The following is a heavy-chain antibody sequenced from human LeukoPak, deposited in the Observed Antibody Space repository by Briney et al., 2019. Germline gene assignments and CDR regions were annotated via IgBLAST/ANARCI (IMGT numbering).Heavy chain of an antibody. D-gene: IGHD3-16*01. CDR1: GFTFDDYA. Sequence: GRSLRLSCAASGFTFDDYAMHWVRQAPGKGLEWVSGISWNSGSIGYAGSVKGRFTISRDNAKNSLYLQMNSLRAEDTALYYCAKDMARRLSYYYYGMDVWGQGTTVTVSS. CDR3: AKDMARRLSYYYYGMDV. V-gene: IGHV3-9*01. CDR2: ISWNSGSI. J-gene: IGHJ6*02.